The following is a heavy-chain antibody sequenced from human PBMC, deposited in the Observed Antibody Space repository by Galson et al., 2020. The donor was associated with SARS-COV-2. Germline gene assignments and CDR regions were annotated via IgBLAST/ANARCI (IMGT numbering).Heavy chain of an antibody. CDR1: GGSFSGYY. Sequence: SQASETLSLTCAVYGGSFSGYYWGWIRQPPGKGLEWIGEINPAGSINYNPSLTSRVTISKDTSKNQFSLRLRSVTAADTSMYFCARGRRDVSMILMIATSASYYFDFWGQGSLVTV. CDR3: ARGRRDVSMILMIATSASYYFDF. D-gene: IGHD2-21*01. J-gene: IGHJ4*02. CDR2: INPAGSI. V-gene: IGHV4-34*01.